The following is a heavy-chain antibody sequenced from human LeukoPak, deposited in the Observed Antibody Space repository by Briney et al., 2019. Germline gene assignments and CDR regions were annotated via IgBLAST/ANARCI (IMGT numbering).Heavy chain of an antibody. CDR1: GGSISSGGYS. J-gene: IGHJ5*02. CDR3: ARRELVGWFDP. V-gene: IGHV4-30-2*01. D-gene: IGHD6-6*01. Sequence: SQTLPLTSAVSGGSISSGGYSWSWIRQPPGKGPEWLGYLYHSGSTYYNPSLKSRVTISVDRSKNQFSLKLSSVTAADTAVYYCARRELVGWFDPWGQGTLVTVSS. CDR2: LYHSGST.